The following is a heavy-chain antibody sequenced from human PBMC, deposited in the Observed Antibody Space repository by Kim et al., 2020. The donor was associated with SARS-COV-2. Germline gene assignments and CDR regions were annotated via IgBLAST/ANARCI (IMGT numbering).Heavy chain of an antibody. CDR3: ARGTSYSGTYVYDY. Sequence: TPSLTSRVFVSADTSKNQFSLKLTSVTAADTAVYYCARGTSYSGTYVYDYWGQGTLVTVSS. D-gene: IGHD1-26*01. J-gene: IGHJ4*02. V-gene: IGHV4-30-2*05.